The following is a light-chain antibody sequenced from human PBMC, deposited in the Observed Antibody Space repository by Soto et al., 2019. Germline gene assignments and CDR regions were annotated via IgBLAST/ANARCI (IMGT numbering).Light chain of an antibody. J-gene: IGKJ1*01. Sequence: EIVLTQSPGTLSLSPGERATLSCRASQSVSSSYLAWYQQKPGQAPRLLIYATSSRATAIPDRFSGSGSGTDFTLTISRLEPEDFAVYYCQQYGSSSWTFGQGTKVEIK. V-gene: IGKV3-20*01. CDR1: QSVSSSY. CDR3: QQYGSSSWT. CDR2: ATS.